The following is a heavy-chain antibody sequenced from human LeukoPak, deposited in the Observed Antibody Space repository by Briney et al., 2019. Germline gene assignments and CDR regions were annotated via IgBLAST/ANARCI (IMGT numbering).Heavy chain of an antibody. CDR3: ATPGRGSFYFPAMNARLHL. CDR1: GFTFSSYA. Sequence: GGSLRLSCAASGFTFSSYAMSWVRQAPGKGLEWVSSISGSGGSTYYADSVKGRFTISRDNSKNTLYLQMNSLRAEDTAVYYCATPGRGSFYFPAMNARLHLWGQGNLVRVSS. CDR2: ISGSGGST. D-gene: IGHD2-2*01. V-gene: IGHV3-23*01. J-gene: IGHJ4*02.